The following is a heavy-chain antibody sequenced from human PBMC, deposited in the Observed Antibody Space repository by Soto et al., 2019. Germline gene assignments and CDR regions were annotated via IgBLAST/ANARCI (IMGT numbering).Heavy chain of an antibody. CDR1: GFIFHGST. D-gene: IGHD3-22*01. CDR3: IKDYENSNYYFDL. Sequence: PGESLKISCVGCGFIFHGSTMHGVREACGKGLEWIGLISIEPNNFATMFAASVTVRFTISIDNSKNTAYIEMYSLKTDYMALYYCIKDYENSNYYFDLWGRGTLVTVSS. CDR2: ISIEPNNFAT. V-gene: IGHV3-73*01. J-gene: IGHJ4*01.